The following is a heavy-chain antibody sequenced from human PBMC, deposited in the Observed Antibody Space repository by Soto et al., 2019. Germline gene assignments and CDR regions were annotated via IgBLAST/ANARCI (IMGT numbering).Heavy chain of an antibody. CDR3: ARVNRDSYGMDV. CDR2: IYYSGST. V-gene: IGHV4-31*03. Sequence: PSETLSLTCTVSGGSISSGGYYWSWIRQHPGKGLEWIGYIYYSGSTYYSPSLKSRVTISVDTSKNQFSLKLSSVTAADTAVYYCARVNRDSYGMDVWGQGTKVTVSS. CDR1: GGSISSGGYY. J-gene: IGHJ6*02.